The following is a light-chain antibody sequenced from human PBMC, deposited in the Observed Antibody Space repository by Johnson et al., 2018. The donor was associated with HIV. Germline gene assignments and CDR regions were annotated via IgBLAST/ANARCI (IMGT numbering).Light chain of an antibody. V-gene: IGLV1-51*01. Sequence: QSVLTQPPSVSAAPGQKVTISCSGNRSNIGDNFVSWYQHLPGTAPKLLVYDNSKRPSGIPDRFSATKSGTSATLGITGLQTGDEADDYGGTWDRSLSAGLYLFGTGTKDTVL. J-gene: IGLJ1*01. CDR2: DNS. CDR3: GTWDRSLSAGLYL. CDR1: RSNIGDNF.